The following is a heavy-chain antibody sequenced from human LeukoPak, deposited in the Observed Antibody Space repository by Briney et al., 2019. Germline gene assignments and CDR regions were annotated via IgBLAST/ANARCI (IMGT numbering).Heavy chain of an antibody. CDR3: ARAQGYDFDY. J-gene: IGHJ4*02. CDR2: INSDGSSI. Sequence: GGSLRLSCAASGFTFSNYWMHWVRQAPGKGLVWVSRINSDGSSITYADSVKGRFTISRDNAKNTLYLQMNSLRAEDTAVYYCARAQGYDFDYWGQGTLVTVSS. D-gene: IGHD5-12*01. V-gene: IGHV3-74*01. CDR1: GFTFSNYW.